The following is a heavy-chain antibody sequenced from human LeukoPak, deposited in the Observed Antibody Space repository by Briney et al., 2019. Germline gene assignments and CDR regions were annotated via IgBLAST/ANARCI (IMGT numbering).Heavy chain of an antibody. V-gene: IGHV3-74*01. Sequence: PGGSLRLSCAASGFTFSSYWMHWVRQAPGKGLVWVSRINSDGSSTSYADSVKGRFTISRDNAKNTLYLQMNSLRAEDTAVYYCARVDTAMVPPERGYYYYYMDVWGKGTTVTISS. CDR1: GFTFSSYW. D-gene: IGHD5-18*01. CDR2: INSDGSST. CDR3: ARVDTAMVPPERGYYYYYMDV. J-gene: IGHJ6*03.